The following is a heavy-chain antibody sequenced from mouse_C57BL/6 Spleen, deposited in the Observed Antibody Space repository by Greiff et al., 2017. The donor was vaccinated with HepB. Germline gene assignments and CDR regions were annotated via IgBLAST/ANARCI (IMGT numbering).Heavy chain of an antibody. CDR1: GYSITSGYY. CDR3: ARDRDYGSSYVYFDY. CDR2: ISYDGSN. V-gene: IGHV3-6*01. D-gene: IGHD1-1*01. J-gene: IGHJ2*01. Sequence: ESGPGLVKPSQSLSLTCSVTGYSITSGYYWNWIRQFPGNKLEWMGYISYDGSNNYNPSLKNRISITRDTSKNQFFLKLNSVTTEDTATYYCARDRDYGSSYVYFDYWGQGTTLTVSS.